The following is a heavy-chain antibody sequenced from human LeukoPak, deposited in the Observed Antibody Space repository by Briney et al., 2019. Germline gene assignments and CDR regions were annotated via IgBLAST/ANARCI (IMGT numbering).Heavy chain of an antibody. CDR1: GYTFTGYY. CDR3: ARETSEVDY. V-gene: IGHV1-2*02. J-gene: IGHJ4*02. CDR2: INPNSGGT. Sequence: ASVKVSCKASGYTFTGYYMHWVRQAPGRGLEWMGWINPNSGGTNYAQKFQGRVTMTRDTSISTAYMELSRLRSDGTAVHYCARETSEVDYWGQGTLVTVSS.